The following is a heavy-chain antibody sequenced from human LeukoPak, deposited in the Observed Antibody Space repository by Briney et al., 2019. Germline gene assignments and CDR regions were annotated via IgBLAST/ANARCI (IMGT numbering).Heavy chain of an antibody. D-gene: IGHD3-9*01. Sequence: KPSETLSLTCTVSGGSISSSSYYWGWIRQPPGKGLEWIGSIYYSGSTYYNPSLKSRVTISVDTSKNQFSLKLSSVTAADTAVYYCARLILPLRYFDWLSGAFDIWGQGTMVTVSS. CDR1: GGSISSSSYY. CDR3: ARLILPLRYFDWLSGAFDI. CDR2: IYYSGST. J-gene: IGHJ3*02. V-gene: IGHV4-39*01.